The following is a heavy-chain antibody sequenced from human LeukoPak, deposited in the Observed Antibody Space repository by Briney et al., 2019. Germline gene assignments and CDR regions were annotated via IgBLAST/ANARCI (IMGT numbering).Heavy chain of an antibody. CDR1: GFTFDDYA. Sequence: PGGSLRLSCAASGFTFDDYAMHWVRQAPGKGLQWVSLISADGGSTYYADSVKGRFTISRDNSKNTLYLQMNSLRAEDTAIYYCANTYYDSGEGYWGQGTLVTVSS. V-gene: IGHV3-43*02. J-gene: IGHJ4*02. D-gene: IGHD3-22*01. CDR2: ISADGGST. CDR3: ANTYYDSGEGY.